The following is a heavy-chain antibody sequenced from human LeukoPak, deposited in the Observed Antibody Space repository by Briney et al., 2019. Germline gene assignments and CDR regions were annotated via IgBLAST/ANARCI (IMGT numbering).Heavy chain of an antibody. Sequence: GGSLRLSCAASGFIFSGYAMSWVRQVPGKGLQWVSSISGSGANTYNVDSVKGRFTISRDNSKTTLYVQMNSLRAEDTAVYYCAREGTGTIDYWGQGTLVTVSS. CDR3: AREGTGTIDY. V-gene: IGHV3-23*01. D-gene: IGHD1-1*01. J-gene: IGHJ4*02. CDR1: GFIFSGYA. CDR2: ISGSGANT.